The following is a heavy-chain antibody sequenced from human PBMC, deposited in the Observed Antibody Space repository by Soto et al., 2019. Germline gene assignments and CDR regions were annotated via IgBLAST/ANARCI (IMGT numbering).Heavy chain of an antibody. D-gene: IGHD6-6*01. Sequence: SVKVSCKASGGTFSSYAISWVRQAPGQGLEWMGGIIPIFGTANYAQKFQGRVTITADKSTSTAYMELSSLRSEDTAVYYCARALSSSGGTYYYYYGMDVWGQGTTVTVSS. J-gene: IGHJ6*02. CDR1: GGTFSSYA. CDR3: ARALSSSGGTYYYYYGMDV. V-gene: IGHV1-69*06. CDR2: IIPIFGTA.